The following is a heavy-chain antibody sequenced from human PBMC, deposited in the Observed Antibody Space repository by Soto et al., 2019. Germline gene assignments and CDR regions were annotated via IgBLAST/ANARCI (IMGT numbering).Heavy chain of an antibody. J-gene: IGHJ6*02. V-gene: IGHV3-30*04. D-gene: IGHD6-19*01. Sequence: PGGSLRLSCTASGFTFSHYALHWLRQTPGKGLEWVAYISYHGNTEKYADSVKGRFTISRDNYKKEVYLQMNSLRIEDTAVYYCARDPLSGWTDNHYYGMTVWGLGTTVTVSS. CDR2: ISYHGNTE. CDR1: GFTFSHYA. CDR3: ARDPLSGWTDNHYYGMTV.